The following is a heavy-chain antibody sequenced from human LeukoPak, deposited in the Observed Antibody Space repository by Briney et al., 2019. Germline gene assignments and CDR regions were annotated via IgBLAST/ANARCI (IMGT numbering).Heavy chain of an antibody. D-gene: IGHD1-26*01. CDR1: GYTFTSYG. J-gene: IGHJ4*02. Sequence: GAPVKVSCKASGYTFTSYGINWVRQAPGQGLEWMGWISAYNGNTNYAQKLQGRVTMTTDTSTSTAYMELRSLRSDDTAVYYCARDLDQYSGRYGGFGHDFWGQGTLVTVSS. V-gene: IGHV1-18*01. CDR2: ISAYNGNT. CDR3: ARDLDQYSGRYGGFGHDF.